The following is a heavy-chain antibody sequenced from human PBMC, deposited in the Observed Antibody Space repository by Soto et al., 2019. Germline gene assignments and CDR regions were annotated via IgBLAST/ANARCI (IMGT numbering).Heavy chain of an antibody. CDR1: GFTFSSYG. D-gene: IGHD1-1*01. J-gene: IGHJ4*02. Sequence: QVQLVESGGGVVQPGRSLRLSCAASGFTFSSYGMHWVRRDPGKGLEWVTVISYDGNVAYYADSVKGRFTISRDNSKNTLYLQMNSLRTEDTAMYYCAKEGLITNWYFDYWGQGTLVTVSS. V-gene: IGHV3-30*18. CDR2: ISYDGNVA. CDR3: AKEGLITNWYFDY.